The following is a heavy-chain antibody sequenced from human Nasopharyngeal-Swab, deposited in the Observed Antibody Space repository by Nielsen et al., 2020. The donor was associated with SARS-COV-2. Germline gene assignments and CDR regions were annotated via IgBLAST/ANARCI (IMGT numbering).Heavy chain of an antibody. CDR3: ARGRGRPNIVVVPAAICYFDY. J-gene: IGHJ4*02. D-gene: IGHD2-2*02. Sequence: SETLSLTCAVYGGSFSGYYWNWIRQPPGKGLEWIGEINHSGSTNYNPSLKSRIPISLDTSKNQFSLKLNSVTAADTAVYYCARGRGRPNIVVVPAAICYFDYWSQGTLVTVSS. V-gene: IGHV4-34*01. CDR2: INHSGST. CDR1: GGSFSGYY.